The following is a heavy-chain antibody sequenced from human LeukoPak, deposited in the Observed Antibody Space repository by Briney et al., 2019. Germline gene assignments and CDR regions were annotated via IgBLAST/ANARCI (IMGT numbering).Heavy chain of an antibody. CDR1: GFTFSYHW. CDR2: IKSDGAVK. J-gene: IGHJ4*02. D-gene: IGHD6-13*01. V-gene: IGHV3-7*01. CDR3: AKDSYSKGDF. Sequence: GGSLRLSCAASGFTFSYHWMTWVRQAPGKGLEWVANIKSDGAVKNYVDSVKGQFTISRDNAKNSLYLQMNSLRAEDTAVYYCAKDSYSKGDFWGQGVLVTVSS.